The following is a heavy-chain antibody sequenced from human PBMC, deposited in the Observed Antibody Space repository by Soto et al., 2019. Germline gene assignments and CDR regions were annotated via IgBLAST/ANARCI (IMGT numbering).Heavy chain of an antibody. Sequence: SETLSLTCTVSGGSISSGDYYWSWIRQPPGKGLEWIGYIYYSGSTYYNPSLKSRVTISVDTSKNQFSLKLSSVTAADTAVYYCARDARGGYCSSTSCYRNYYYGMDVWGQGTTVTVSS. D-gene: IGHD2-2*01. J-gene: IGHJ6*02. V-gene: IGHV4-30-4*01. CDR2: IYYSGST. CDR3: ARDARGGYCSSTSCYRNYYYGMDV. CDR1: GGSISSGDYY.